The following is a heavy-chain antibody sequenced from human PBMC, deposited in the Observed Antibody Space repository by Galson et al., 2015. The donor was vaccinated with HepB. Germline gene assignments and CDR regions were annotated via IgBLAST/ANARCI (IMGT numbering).Heavy chain of an antibody. J-gene: IGHJ3*02. CDR1: GFTFSSYS. CDR3: ARDPGGPYEDDYGSGSDAFDI. Sequence: SLRLSCAASGFTFSSYSMNWVRQAPGKGLEWVSSISSSSSYIYYADSVKGRFTISRDNAKNSLYLQMNSLRAEDTAVYYCARDPGGPYEDDYGSGSDAFDIWGQGTMVTVSS. D-gene: IGHD3-10*01. CDR2: ISSSSSYI. V-gene: IGHV3-21*01.